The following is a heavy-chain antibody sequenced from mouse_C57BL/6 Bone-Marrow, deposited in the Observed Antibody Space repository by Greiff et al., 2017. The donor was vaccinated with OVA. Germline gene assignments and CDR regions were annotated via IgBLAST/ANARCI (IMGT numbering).Heavy chain of an antibody. CDR2: IYPGGGYT. J-gene: IGHJ2*01. V-gene: IGHV1-63*01. CDR1: GYTFTNYW. D-gene: IGHD1-1*01. Sequence: QVQLQQSGAELVRPGTSVKMSCKASGYTFTNYWIGWAKKRPGHGLEWIGDIYPGGGYTNYNEKLKGKATLTADKSSSTAYMQFSSLTSEDSAIYYCARWRGTTNYFDYWGQGTTLTVSS. CDR3: ARWRGTTNYFDY.